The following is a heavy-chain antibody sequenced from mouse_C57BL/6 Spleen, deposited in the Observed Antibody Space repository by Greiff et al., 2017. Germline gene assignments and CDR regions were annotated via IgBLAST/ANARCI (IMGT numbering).Heavy chain of an antibody. V-gene: IGHV1-39*01. D-gene: IGHD1-1*01. CDR3: ARHYYGSSYWYFDV. CDR1: GYSFTDYN. J-gene: IGHJ1*03. CDR2: INPNYGTT. Sequence: EVKLQESGPELVKPGASVKISCKASGYSFTDYNMNWVKQSNGKSLEWIGVINPNYGTTSYNQKFKGKATLTVAQSSSTAYMQLNSLTSEDSAVYYYARHYYGSSYWYFDVWGTGTTVTVSS.